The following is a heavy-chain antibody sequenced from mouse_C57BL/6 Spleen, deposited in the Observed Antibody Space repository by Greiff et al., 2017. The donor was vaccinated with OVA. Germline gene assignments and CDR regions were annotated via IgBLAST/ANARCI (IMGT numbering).Heavy chain of an antibody. CDR3: TREDDYDRYFDV. D-gene: IGHD2-4*01. CDR1: GFTFSSYA. CDR2: ISSGGDYI. Sequence: EVKLVESGEGLVKPGGSLKLSCAASGFTFSSYAMSWVRQTPEKRLEWVAYISSGGDYIYYADTVKGRFTISRDNARNTLYLQMSSQKSEDTAMYYCTREDDYDRYFDVWGTGTTVTVSS. J-gene: IGHJ1*03. V-gene: IGHV5-9-1*02.